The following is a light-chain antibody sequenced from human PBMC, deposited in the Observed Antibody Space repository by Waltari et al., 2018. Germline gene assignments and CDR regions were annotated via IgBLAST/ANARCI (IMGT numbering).Light chain of an antibody. Sequence: SYVVTQSPSVSVAPGTTAKISCGGDNIRSYSVPWYQQKAGQAPVLVVYDDRYRPSGVPERFSGSNSGNTATLTISRVKAGDEADYYCQVWNGGNDHDFVFGSGT. CDR2: DDR. CDR3: QVWNGGNDHDFV. J-gene: IGLJ1*01. CDR1: NIRSYS. V-gene: IGLV3-21*03.